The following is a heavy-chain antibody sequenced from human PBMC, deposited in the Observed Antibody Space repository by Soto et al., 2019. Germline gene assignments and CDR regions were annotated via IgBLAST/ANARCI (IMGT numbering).Heavy chain of an antibody. J-gene: IGHJ5*02. CDR1: GFTFSSYG. Sequence: QVQLVESGGGVVQPGRSLRLSCAASGFTFSSYGMHWVRQAPGKGLEWVAVIWYAGSNKYYADSVKGRFTISRDNSKNTLYLQMNSLRAEDTAVYYCARDKLEIAAAGTVYNWFDPWGQGTLVTVSS. V-gene: IGHV3-33*01. CDR3: ARDKLEIAAAGTVYNWFDP. CDR2: IWYAGSNK. D-gene: IGHD6-13*01.